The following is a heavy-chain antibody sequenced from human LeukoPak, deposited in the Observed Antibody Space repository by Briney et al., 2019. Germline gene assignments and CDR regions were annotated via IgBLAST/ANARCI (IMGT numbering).Heavy chain of an antibody. V-gene: IGHV4-61*01. CDR1: GGSDSSGSYY. J-gene: IGHJ4*02. CDR3: ARASYDSSGYYHNYYFDY. CDR2: IYYSGST. Sequence: SETLSLTCTVSGGSDSSGSYYWSWTRQPPGKGLEWIGYIYYSGSTNYNPSLKSRVTISVDTSKNQFSLKLSSVTAADTAVYYCARASYDSSGYYHNYYFDYWGQGTLVTVSS. D-gene: IGHD3-22*01.